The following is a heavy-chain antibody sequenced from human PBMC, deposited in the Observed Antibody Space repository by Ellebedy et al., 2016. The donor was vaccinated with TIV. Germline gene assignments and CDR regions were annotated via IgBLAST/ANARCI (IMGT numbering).Heavy chain of an antibody. CDR2: IGSGSDTI. D-gene: IGHD5-12*01. Sequence: GGSLRLXXAASGFTFSSYDMNWVRQAPGKGLEWISYIGSGSDTIYYADSVKGRFTISRDNSKNTLYLEMNSLRAEDTAVYYCVRAPRGQYYFDYWGQGTLVTVSS. J-gene: IGHJ4*02. CDR3: VRAPRGQYYFDY. V-gene: IGHV3-48*01. CDR1: GFTFSSYD.